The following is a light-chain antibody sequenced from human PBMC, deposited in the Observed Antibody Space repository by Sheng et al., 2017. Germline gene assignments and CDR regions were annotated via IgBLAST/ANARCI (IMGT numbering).Light chain of an antibody. Sequence: DIQMTQSPSSLSASVGDRVTITCRASQSINSYLNWYQQKPGKAPKLLIYAASSLQSGVPSRFSGSASGTDFTLTIYSLQREDFATYYCQQSYSTPRTFGQGTKVEIK. CDR1: QSINSY. V-gene: IGKV1-39*01. CDR2: AAS. J-gene: IGKJ1*01. CDR3: QQSYSTPRT.